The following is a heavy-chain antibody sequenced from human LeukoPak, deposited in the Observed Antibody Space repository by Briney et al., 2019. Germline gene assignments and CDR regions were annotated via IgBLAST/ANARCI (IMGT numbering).Heavy chain of an antibody. CDR3: ARPPNYYDSSGTDY. CDR1: GYGFTSYW. Sequence: GEALQISCKGSGYGFTSYWIGWVRPVPGKGLEWMGIIYPGDSDTRYSPSFQGQVTISADKSISTAYLQWSSLKASDTAMYYCARPPNYYDSSGTDYWGQGTLVTVSS. J-gene: IGHJ4*02. CDR2: IYPGDSDT. D-gene: IGHD3-22*01. V-gene: IGHV5-51*01.